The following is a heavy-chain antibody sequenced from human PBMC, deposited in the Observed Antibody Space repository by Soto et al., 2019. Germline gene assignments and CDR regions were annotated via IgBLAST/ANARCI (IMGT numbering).Heavy chain of an antibody. CDR3: ARGREYYDFWSGYMENYYYSGMDV. D-gene: IGHD3-3*01. J-gene: IGHJ6*02. Sequence: LTLSCAASGRAISSGCYSWRWLRQPPGKRLEWSGCIYHSGSTYYNPSLKTRVTISVDRSKNQFSLKLSSVTAADTAVYYCARGREYYDFWSGYMENYYYSGMDVWGQGTTVTVS. CDR2: IYHSGST. CDR1: GRAISSGCYS. V-gene: IGHV4-30-2*01.